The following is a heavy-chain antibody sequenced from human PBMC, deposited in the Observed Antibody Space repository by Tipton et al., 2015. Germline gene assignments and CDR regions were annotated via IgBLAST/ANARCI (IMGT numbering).Heavy chain of an antibody. V-gene: IGHV3-7*01. Sequence: SLRLSCAASGFTFSDSWMSWVRQAPGKGLEWVANIKQDGREKYYVDSVKGRFTVSRDNAKKSLFLQMNSLRAEDTAEYYCAREEGPFDYWGQGTLVTVSS. CDR2: IKQDGREK. J-gene: IGHJ4*02. CDR1: GFTFSDSW. CDR3: AREEGPFDY.